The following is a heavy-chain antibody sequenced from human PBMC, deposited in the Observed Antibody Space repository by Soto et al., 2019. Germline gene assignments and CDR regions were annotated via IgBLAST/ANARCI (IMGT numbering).Heavy chain of an antibody. J-gene: IGHJ6*02. D-gene: IGHD3-3*01. CDR3: AREDYDLWSGRDV. V-gene: IGHV3-7*03. Sequence: GGSLRLSCAASGFTFSSFWVSWVRQAPGKGLEWVANIKQDGSEKYYVDSVKGRFTISRDNAKNSLYLQMNSLRGEDTAVYYCAREDYDLWSGRDVWGQGTTVTVSS. CDR2: IKQDGSEK. CDR1: GFTFSSFW.